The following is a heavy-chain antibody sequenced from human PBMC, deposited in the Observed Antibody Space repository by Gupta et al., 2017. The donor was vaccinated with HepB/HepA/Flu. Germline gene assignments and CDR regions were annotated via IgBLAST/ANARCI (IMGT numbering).Heavy chain of an antibody. V-gene: IGHV3-7*01. D-gene: IGHD6-19*01. CDR2: INRDGSEQ. J-gene: IGHJ4*02. CDR3: ARAGYSSGYDY. Sequence: EVQLVESGGVLVQPGGSLRLSCAASGFTFSTYWMAWVRQSPGKGLEWVDNINRDGSEQDEGEALKGRFTIARDNAKNSLYLHMNSMTAEDTAVYYCARAGYSSGYDYWGQGTLVTVSS. CDR1: GFTFSTYW.